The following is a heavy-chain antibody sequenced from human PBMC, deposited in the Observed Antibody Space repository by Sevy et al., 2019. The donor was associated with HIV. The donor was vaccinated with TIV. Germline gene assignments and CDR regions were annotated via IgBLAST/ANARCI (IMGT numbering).Heavy chain of an antibody. CDR3: ARDRGEILSSAFDY. CDR1: GFSFSDYR. J-gene: IGHJ4*02. Sequence: GGSLRLSCAAPGFSFSDYRMHWVRQAPGKGLEWVAVISYDGRNNKYNADSVKGRFTISRDNSKNTLYLQMNSLRAEDTAIYYCARDRGEILSSAFDYWGQGTLVTVSS. CDR2: ISYDGRNNK. V-gene: IGHV3-30*03. D-gene: IGHD3-16*01.